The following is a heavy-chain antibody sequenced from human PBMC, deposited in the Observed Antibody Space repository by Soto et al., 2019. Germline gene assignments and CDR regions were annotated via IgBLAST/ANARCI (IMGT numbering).Heavy chain of an antibody. J-gene: IGHJ4*01. CDR3: ARGGYDSSGYYNHY. CDR1: GGSFSGYY. CDR2: INHSGST. D-gene: IGHD3-22*01. Sequence: QVQLQQWGAGLLKPSETLSLTCAVYGGSFSGYYWSWIRQPPGKGLEWIGEINHSGSTNYNPSLKSRVPISVATSKTQFSLELSSVTAAATAVYYCARGGYDSSGYYNHYWGQGTLVTVSS. V-gene: IGHV4-34*01.